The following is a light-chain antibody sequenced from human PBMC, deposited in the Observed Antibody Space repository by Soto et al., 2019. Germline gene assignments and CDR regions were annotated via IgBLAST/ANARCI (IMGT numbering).Light chain of an antibody. V-gene: IGLV2-14*01. J-gene: IGLJ1*01. Sequence: QPVLTQPAFVSGSPGQSITISCTGTNSDVGGYNFVSWYQQHPGKVPKLMIYDVTSRPSGVSNRFSGSKSGNTASLTISGLQAEDEADYYCSSYTSSSTLVFGTGTKVTVL. CDR1: NSDVGGYNF. CDR3: SSYTSSSTLV. CDR2: DVT.